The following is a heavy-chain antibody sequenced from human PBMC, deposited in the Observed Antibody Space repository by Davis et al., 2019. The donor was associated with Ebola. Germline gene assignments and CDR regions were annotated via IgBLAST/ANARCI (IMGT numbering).Heavy chain of an antibody. CDR2: IIPIFGTA. V-gene: IGHV1-69*06. Sequence: SVKVSCKASGGTFSSYAISWVRQAPGQGLEWMGGIIPIFGTANYAQKFQGRVTITADKSTSTAYMELSSLRSEDTAVYYCARDPQRWLQFEAFDIWGQGTMVTVSS. D-gene: IGHD5-24*01. J-gene: IGHJ3*02. CDR3: ARDPQRWLQFEAFDI. CDR1: GGTFSSYA.